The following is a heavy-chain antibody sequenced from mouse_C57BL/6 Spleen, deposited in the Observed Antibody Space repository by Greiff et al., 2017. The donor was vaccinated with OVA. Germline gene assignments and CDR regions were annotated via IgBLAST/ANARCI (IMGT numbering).Heavy chain of an antibody. CDR1: GFTFSSYA. V-gene: IGHV5-4*01. CDR2: ISDGGSYT. CDR3: ARDSSSYGYFDV. D-gene: IGHD1-1*01. J-gene: IGHJ1*03. Sequence: EVQVVESGGGLVKPGGSLKLSCAASGFTFSSYAMSWVRQTPEKRLEWVATISDGGSYTYYPDNVKGRFTISRDNAKNNLYLQMSHLKSEDTAMYYCARDSSSYGYFDVWGTGTTVTVSS.